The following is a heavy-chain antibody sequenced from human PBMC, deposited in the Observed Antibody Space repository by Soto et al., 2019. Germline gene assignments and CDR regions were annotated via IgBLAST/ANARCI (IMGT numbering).Heavy chain of an antibody. D-gene: IGHD3-22*01. CDR1: GFTVSSKY. Sequence: PGGSLRLSCAASGFTVSSKYMSWARQAPGKGLEWVAVISYDGSNKYYADSVKGRFTISRDNSKNTLYLQMNSLRAEDTAVYYCARDVRNYYDSSGYYHKPDYWGQGTLVTVSS. V-gene: IGHV3-30-3*01. CDR3: ARDVRNYYDSSGYYHKPDY. CDR2: ISYDGSNK. J-gene: IGHJ4*02.